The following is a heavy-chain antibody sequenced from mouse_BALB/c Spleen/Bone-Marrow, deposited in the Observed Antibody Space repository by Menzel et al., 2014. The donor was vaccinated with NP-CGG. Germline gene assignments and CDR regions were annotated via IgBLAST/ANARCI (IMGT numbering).Heavy chain of an antibody. J-gene: IGHJ4*01. CDR1: GYAFSSSW. Sequence: QVQLQQSGPELGKPGASVKISCKDSGYAFSSSWMNWVKQRPGQGLEWIGRIYPGDGDTNYNGKFKGKATLTVDTSSSTAYIQLSSLSSEDSAVYFCARYDYAMDYWGQGTSVTVSS. V-gene: IGHV1-82*01. CDR3: ARYDYAMDY. D-gene: IGHD2-3*01. CDR2: IYPGDGDT.